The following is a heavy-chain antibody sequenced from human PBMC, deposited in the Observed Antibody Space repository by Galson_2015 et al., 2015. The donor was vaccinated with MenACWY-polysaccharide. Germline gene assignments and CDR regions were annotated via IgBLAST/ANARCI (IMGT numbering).Heavy chain of an antibody. CDR1: GFTFSSTW. CDR2: IHLDGSQK. D-gene: IGHD7-27*01. J-gene: IGHJ5*02. Sequence: SLRLSCASSGFTFSSTWMSWVRQAPGKGLEWVALIHLDGSQKDYMDSVKGRFAISRENATNSLYLQITSLGAEDTAVYYCARDPNWGNSFGPWGRGTLATVSS. CDR3: ARDPNWGNSFGP. V-gene: IGHV3-7*01.